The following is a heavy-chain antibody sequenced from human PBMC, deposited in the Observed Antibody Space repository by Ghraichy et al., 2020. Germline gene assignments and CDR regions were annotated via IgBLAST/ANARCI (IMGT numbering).Heavy chain of an antibody. CDR2: IIPIFGTA. CDR1: GGTFSSYA. D-gene: IGHD6-19*01. CDR3: ARNSRGWYDYYYGMDV. V-gene: IGHV1-69*06. Sequence: SVKVSCKASGGTFSSYAISWVRQAPGQGLEWMGGIIPIFGTANYAQKFQGRVTITADKSTSTAYMELSSLRSEDTAVYYCARNSRGWYDYYYGMDVWGQGTTVTVSS. J-gene: IGHJ6*02.